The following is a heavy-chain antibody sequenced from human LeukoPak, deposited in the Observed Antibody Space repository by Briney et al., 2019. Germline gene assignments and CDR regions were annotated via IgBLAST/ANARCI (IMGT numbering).Heavy chain of an antibody. CDR3: AGAVAGTFDP. CDR2: ISGSGGST. J-gene: IGHJ5*02. CDR1: GFTFSSYG. V-gene: IGHV3-23*01. D-gene: IGHD6-19*01. Sequence: PGGTLRLSCAASGFTFSSYGMSWVRQAPGKGLEWVSAISGSGGSTYYADSVKGRFTISRDNSKNTLYLQMNSLRAEDTAVYYCAGAVAGTFDPWGQGTLVTVSS.